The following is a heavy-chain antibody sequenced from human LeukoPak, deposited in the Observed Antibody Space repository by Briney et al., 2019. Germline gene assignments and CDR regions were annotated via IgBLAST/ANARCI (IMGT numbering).Heavy chain of an antibody. CDR3: ARVGIVGARPGDY. CDR2: IKQDGSEK. D-gene: IGHD1-26*01. V-gene: IGHV3-7*01. J-gene: IGHJ4*02. CDR1: GFTFRGYW. Sequence: PGGSLRLSCAASGFTFRGYWMSWVRQAPGKGLEWVANIKQDGSEKYYVDSVKGRFTISRDNAKNSLYLQMNSLRAEDTAVYYCARVGIVGARPGDYWGQGTLVTVSS.